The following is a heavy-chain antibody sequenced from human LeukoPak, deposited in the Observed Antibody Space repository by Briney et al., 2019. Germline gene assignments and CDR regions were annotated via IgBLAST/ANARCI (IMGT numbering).Heavy chain of an antibody. J-gene: IGHJ5*02. Sequence: ASVKVSCKTSGFTFTTYTMRWVRQAPGQRLEWMGWINAANSNTQYSQKFQGRVTITRDTSASTAYMELSSLRSEDTAAYYCARGAPIRVAVAATFDPWGQGTLVTVPS. V-gene: IGHV1-3*01. CDR1: GFTFTTYT. CDR2: INAANSNT. D-gene: IGHD6-19*01. CDR3: ARGAPIRVAVAATFDP.